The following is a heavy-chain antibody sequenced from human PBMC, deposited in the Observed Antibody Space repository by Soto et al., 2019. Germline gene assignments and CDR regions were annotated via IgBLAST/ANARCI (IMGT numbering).Heavy chain of an antibody. CDR1: GFTFSSYG. D-gene: IGHD6-25*01. Sequence: GGSLRLSCAASGFTFSSYGMHWVRQAPGKGLEWVAVISYDGSNKYYADSVKGRFTISRDNSKNTLYLQMNSLRAEGTAVYYCAKDLHGSGSLWGQGTLVTVSS. J-gene: IGHJ4*02. CDR3: AKDLHGSGSL. CDR2: ISYDGSNK. V-gene: IGHV3-30*18.